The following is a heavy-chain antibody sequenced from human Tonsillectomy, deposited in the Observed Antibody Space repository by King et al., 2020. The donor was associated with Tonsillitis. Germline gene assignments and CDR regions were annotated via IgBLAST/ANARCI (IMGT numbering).Heavy chain of an antibody. D-gene: IGHD2-2*01. J-gene: IGHJ4*02. Sequence: VQLQESGPGLVKPSETLSLTCTVSGGSISYYYWSWIRQPAGKKLEWIGRISTSGSTNFSPSLKSRLTMSVDTSKNQFSLNLSSVAAADTAMYYCAGIKAARVVHYWGQGTLVTVSS. CDR3: AGIKAARVVHY. CDR2: ISTSGST. CDR1: GGSISYYY. V-gene: IGHV4-4*07.